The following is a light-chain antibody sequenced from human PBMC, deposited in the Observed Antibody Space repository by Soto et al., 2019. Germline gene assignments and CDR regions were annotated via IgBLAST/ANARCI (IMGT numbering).Light chain of an antibody. CDR1: QSVSSTY. CDR3: QQYGRSPPFT. V-gene: IGKV3-20*01. Sequence: IVLTQSPGTLSLSPGERATLSCRASQSVSSTYIAWYQQNPGQAPRLLIYGASSRATGIPDRFSGSGSGTEFTLTISRLEPEDFAVYFCQQYGRSPPFTFGQGTKVEIK. CDR2: GAS. J-gene: IGKJ2*01.